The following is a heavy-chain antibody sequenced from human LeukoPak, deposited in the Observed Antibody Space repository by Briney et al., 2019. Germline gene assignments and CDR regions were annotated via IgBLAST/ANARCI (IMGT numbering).Heavy chain of an antibody. CDR1: GFTFSSYS. CDR3: AKDMKVAAGPFEY. CDR2: ISSSRSYI. D-gene: IGHD6-13*01. Sequence: GGSLRLSCAASGFTFSSYSMNWVRQAPGKGLEWVSFISSSRSYIYYADSVKGRFTISRDNAKNSLYLQMNSLRAEDTAVYYCAKDMKVAAGPFEYWGQGTLVTVSS. V-gene: IGHV3-21*04. J-gene: IGHJ4*02.